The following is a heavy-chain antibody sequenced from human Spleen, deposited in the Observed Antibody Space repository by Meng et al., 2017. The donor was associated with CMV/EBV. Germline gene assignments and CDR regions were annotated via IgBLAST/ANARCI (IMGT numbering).Heavy chain of an antibody. CDR2: INPNSGGT. D-gene: IGHD6-19*01. V-gene: IGHV1-2*02. CDR3: ARDDREGIAVAGTWDGGSYDYYGMDV. Sequence: ASVKVSCKASGYSFTGYYIHWVRQAPGQGLEWMGWINPNSGGTNYAQKFQGRVTMTRDTSISTAYMELSRLRSDDTAVYYCARDDREGIAVAGTWDGGSYDYYGMDVWGQGTTVTVSS. CDR1: GYSFTGYY. J-gene: IGHJ6*02.